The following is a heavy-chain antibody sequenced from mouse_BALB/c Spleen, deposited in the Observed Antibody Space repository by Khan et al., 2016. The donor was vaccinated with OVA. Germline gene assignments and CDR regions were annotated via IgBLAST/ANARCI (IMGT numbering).Heavy chain of an antibody. J-gene: IGHJ1*01. D-gene: IGHD1-1*02. CDR1: GYSFTNYG. CDR2: INTYTGEP. V-gene: IGHV9-3-1*01. CDR3: ASGGYWYFDV. Sequence: QIQLVQSGPEVKKPGETVKISCTASGYSFTNYGMNWVRQAPGKGLKWMGWINTYTGEPTYADDFKGRFAFSLETSASTAYLQSNNLKNEDTATDFGASGGYWYFDVWGAGTTVTVSS.